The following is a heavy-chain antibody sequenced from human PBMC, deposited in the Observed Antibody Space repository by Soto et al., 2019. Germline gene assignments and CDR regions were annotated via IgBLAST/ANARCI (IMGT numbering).Heavy chain of an antibody. D-gene: IGHD1-1*01. J-gene: IGHJ4*02. CDR2: ISAHNGNT. Sequence: QVHLVQSGAEVKKPGASVKVSCKGSGYGFTTYGITWVRQAPGQGLEWMAWISAHNGNTNYAQKLQGRVTVTRDTSARTAYMELRRLRSDYTAVYYCARGRYGDYWGQGALVTVSS. CDR3: ARGRYGDY. V-gene: IGHV1-18*01. CDR1: GYGFTTYG.